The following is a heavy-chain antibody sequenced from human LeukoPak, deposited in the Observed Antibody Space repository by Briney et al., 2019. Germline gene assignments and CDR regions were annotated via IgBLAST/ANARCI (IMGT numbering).Heavy chain of an antibody. CDR2: ISGSGSGT. J-gene: IGHJ4*02. CDR3: ATYVRQTKFEY. Sequence: GGSLRLSCAASGFTFINYVMTWVRQAPGRGLEWVSGISGSGSGTYYADSVKGRFTISRDNSKDTLYLQMNSLRADDTAVYYCATYVRQTKFEYWGQGTLVTVSS. V-gene: IGHV3-23*01. CDR1: GFTFINYV. D-gene: IGHD3-16*01.